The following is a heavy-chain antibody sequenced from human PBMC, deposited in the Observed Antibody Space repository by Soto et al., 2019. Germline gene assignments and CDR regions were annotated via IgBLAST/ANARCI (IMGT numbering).Heavy chain of an antibody. CDR1: GFSLSTSGVG. Sequence: ESGPTLVNPTQTLTLTCTFSGFSLSTSGVGVGWIRQPPGKALEWLALIYWNDDKRYSPSLKSRLTITKDTSKNQVVLTMTNMDPLETATYSRAHRPSGWYLFDYWGQGTLLTVSS. CDR2: IYWNDDK. V-gene: IGHV2-5*01. CDR3: AHRPSGWYLFDY. J-gene: IGHJ4*02. D-gene: IGHD6-19*01.